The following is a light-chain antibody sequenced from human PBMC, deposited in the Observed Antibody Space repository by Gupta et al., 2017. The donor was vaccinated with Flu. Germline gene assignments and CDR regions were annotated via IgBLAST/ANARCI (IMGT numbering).Light chain of an antibody. CDR2: EGS. CDR1: SSDVGSYNL. Sequence: QSALTPPASVSGSPGQPITISCTGPSSDVGSYNLVSWYQQHPGKAPKLMIYEGSKRPSGVSNRFSGSKSGNTASLTISGLQAEDEADYYCCSYAGSSTFVWVFGGGTKLTVL. V-gene: IGLV2-23*03. CDR3: CSYAGSSTFVWV. J-gene: IGLJ3*02.